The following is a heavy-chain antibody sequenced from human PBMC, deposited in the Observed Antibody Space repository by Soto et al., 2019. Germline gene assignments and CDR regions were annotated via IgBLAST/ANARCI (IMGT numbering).Heavy chain of an antibody. CDR3: AKRIIITGGAFDM. CDR2: TTATGGST. CDR1: GFMFRDYP. V-gene: IGHV3-23*01. Sequence: EVQLLESGGGFVQPGGSLRLSCVVSGFMFRDYPMGWVRQAPGKGLEWVSATTATGGSTFYADSVKGRFTISRDNSINTLYLQMNNLRVEDSAVYSCAKRIIITGGAFDMWGQGTMVTVSS. D-gene: IGHD3-10*01. J-gene: IGHJ3*02.